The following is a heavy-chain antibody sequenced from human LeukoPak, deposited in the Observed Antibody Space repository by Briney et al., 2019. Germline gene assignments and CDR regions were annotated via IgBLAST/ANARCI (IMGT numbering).Heavy chain of an antibody. CDR1: GGSISSYY. D-gene: IGHD6-13*01. V-gene: IGHV4-59*01. Sequence: SETLSLTCTVSGGSISSYYWSWIRQPPGKGLEWIGYIYYSGSTNYNPSLKSRVTISVDTSKNQFSLKLSSVTAADTAVYYCARDRLGAAAGYFQPWGQGTLVTVSS. CDR3: ARDRLGAAAGYFQP. J-gene: IGHJ1*01. CDR2: IYYSGST.